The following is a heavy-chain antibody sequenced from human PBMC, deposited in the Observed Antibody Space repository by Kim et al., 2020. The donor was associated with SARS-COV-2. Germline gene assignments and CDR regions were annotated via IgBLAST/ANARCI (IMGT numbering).Heavy chain of an antibody. D-gene: IGHD3-16*01. Sequence: ASVKVSCKASGYTFTSYGISWVRQAPGQGLEWMGWISAYNGNTNYAQKVQGRVTMTTDTSTSTAYMELRSLRSDDTAVYYCAGDTYYDYTQDFDYWGQGTLVTVSS. CDR3: AGDTYYDYTQDFDY. J-gene: IGHJ4*02. V-gene: IGHV1-18*01. CDR2: ISAYNGNT. CDR1: GYTFTSYG.